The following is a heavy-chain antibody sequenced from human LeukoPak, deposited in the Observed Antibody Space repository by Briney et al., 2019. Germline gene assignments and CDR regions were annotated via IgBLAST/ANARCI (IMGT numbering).Heavy chain of an antibody. D-gene: IGHD3-22*01. CDR1: GFTVSSNY. J-gene: IGHJ4*02. V-gene: IGHV3-66*01. Sequence: RGSLRLSCAASGFTVSSNYMSWVRQAPGKGLEWVSVIYSGGSTYYADSVKGRFTISRDNSKNTLYLQMNSLRAEDTAVYYCASFYDSSGYSFDYWGQGTLVTVSS. CDR2: IYSGGST. CDR3: ASFYDSSGYSFDY.